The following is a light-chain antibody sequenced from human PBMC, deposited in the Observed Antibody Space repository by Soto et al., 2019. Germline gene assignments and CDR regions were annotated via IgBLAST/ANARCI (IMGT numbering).Light chain of an antibody. CDR3: QQYNSWGGT. CDR2: KAS. V-gene: IGKV1-5*03. Sequence: DIQMTQSPSTLSASVGDRVTITCRASQSISSWLAWYQQKPGKAPKLLIYKASSLESGVPSRFSGSGSGTEFTLTISSLQPDDFATYNCQQYNSWGGTFGQGTKVEIK. CDR1: QSISSW. J-gene: IGKJ1*01.